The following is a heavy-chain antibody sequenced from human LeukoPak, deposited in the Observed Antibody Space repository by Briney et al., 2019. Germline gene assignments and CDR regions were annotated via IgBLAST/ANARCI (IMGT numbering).Heavy chain of an antibody. CDR2: IYYSGST. CDR3: ARVGYNSAFDI. V-gene: IGHV4-31*03. CDR1: GGSMSSGGYN. D-gene: IGHD5-24*01. Sequence: SQTLSLTCTVSGGSMSSGGYNWSWIRQHPGKGLEWIGHIYYSGSTYYNPSLKSRVIISVDASKNQFSLKLSSVTAADTAFYYCARVGYNSAFDIWGQGTMVTESS. J-gene: IGHJ3*02.